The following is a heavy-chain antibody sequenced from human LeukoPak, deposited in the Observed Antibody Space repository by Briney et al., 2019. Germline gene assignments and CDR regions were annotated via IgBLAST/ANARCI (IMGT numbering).Heavy chain of an antibody. V-gene: IGHV4-30-4*08. D-gene: IGHD3-22*01. CDR1: GGSISSGDYY. Sequence: PSQTLSLTCTVSGGSISSGDYYWNWIRQPPGKGLEWIGYISYSGSTYFNPSLRSRVTISVDTSENRFSLKLSSVTAADTAVYYFARETYYYDSSGLPHYYMDVWGKGTTVTVSS. CDR3: ARETYYYDSSGLPHYYMDV. CDR2: ISYSGST. J-gene: IGHJ6*03.